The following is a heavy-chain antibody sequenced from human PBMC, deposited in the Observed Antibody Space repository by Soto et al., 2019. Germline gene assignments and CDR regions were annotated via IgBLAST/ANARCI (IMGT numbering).Heavy chain of an antibody. Sequence: APVKVSCKASGYTFTSYGISWVRQAPGQGLEWMGWISAYNGNTNYAQKLQGRVTMTTDTSTSTAYMELRSLRPDDTAVYYCAREPVPTYYYDSSGEGGDAFDIWGQGTMVTVSS. D-gene: IGHD3-22*01. CDR3: AREPVPTYYYDSSGEGGDAFDI. V-gene: IGHV1-18*04. J-gene: IGHJ3*02. CDR2: ISAYNGNT. CDR1: GYTFTSYG.